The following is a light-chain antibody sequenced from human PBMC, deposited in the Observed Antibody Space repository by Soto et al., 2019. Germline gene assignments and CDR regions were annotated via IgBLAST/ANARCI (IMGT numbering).Light chain of an antibody. J-gene: IGKJ5*01. CDR3: QQYSNWPPIT. V-gene: IGKV1-39*01. Sequence: DIQMTQSPSSLSASVGDRVTITCRASQSISSYLNWYQQKPGKAPKLLIYAASSLQSGVPSRFSGSGSGTDFTLTVSSLQSEDFAVYYCQQYSNWPPITFGQGTRLEIK. CDR1: QSISSY. CDR2: AAS.